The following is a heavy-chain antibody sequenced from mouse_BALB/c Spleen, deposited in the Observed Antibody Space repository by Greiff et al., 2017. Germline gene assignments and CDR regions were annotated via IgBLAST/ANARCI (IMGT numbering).Heavy chain of an antibody. Sequence: EVQLVESGPGLVKPSQSLSLTCTVTGYSITSDYAWNWIRQFPGNKLEWMGYISYSGSTSYNPSLKSRISITRDTSKNQFFLQLNSVTTEDTATYYCARREYYAMDYWGQGTSVTVSS. CDR1: GYSITSDYA. J-gene: IGHJ4*01. V-gene: IGHV3-2*02. D-gene: IGHD2-10*02. CDR2: ISYSGST. CDR3: ARREYYAMDY.